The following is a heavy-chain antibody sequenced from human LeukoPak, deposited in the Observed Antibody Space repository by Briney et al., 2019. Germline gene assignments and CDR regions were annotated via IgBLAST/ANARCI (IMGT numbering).Heavy chain of an antibody. Sequence: GGSLRLSCAASGFTFSSYSMNWVRQAPGEGLEWVSFTSGSSNTIYYADSVRGRFTISRDNAKKSVYLQMNSLRAEDTAVYFCARGLLVVGSKKGNPGNYWGPGTLVAVSS. CDR1: GFTFSSYS. J-gene: IGHJ4*02. D-gene: IGHD1-14*01. V-gene: IGHV3-48*04. CDR2: TSGSSNTI. CDR3: ARGLLVVGSKKGNPGNY.